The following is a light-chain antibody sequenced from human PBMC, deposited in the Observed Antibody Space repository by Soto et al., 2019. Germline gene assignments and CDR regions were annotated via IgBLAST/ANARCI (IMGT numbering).Light chain of an antibody. Sequence: IQMTQFPSTLTPSVGGRVTITCLSSRSIIDWLALYQQKPGKAPKLLIFDASTLKSGVSSRFSGSGSGTEFSLTISGLKPEDVANYYCLQYRSHSWTFGKGTKVDIK. CDR1: RSIIDW. V-gene: IGKV1-5*01. CDR3: LQYRSHSWT. CDR2: DAS. J-gene: IGKJ1*01.